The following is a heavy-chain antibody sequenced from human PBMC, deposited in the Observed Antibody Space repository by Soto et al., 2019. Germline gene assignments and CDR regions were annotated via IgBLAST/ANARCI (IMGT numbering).Heavy chain of an antibody. V-gene: IGHV1-3*01. J-gene: IGHJ6*02. Sequence: APVKVSCKASGYTLTNYAMDWVRPAPGQKLEWMGWINAGNGNTKYSQKFQGRVTITRDTSASTAYMELSSLGSEDTAVYYCARETSGYSYGYFYYYYGMDVWGQGTTVTVSS. CDR1: GYTLTNYA. CDR2: INAGNGNT. D-gene: IGHD5-18*01. CDR3: ARETSGYSYGYFYYYYGMDV.